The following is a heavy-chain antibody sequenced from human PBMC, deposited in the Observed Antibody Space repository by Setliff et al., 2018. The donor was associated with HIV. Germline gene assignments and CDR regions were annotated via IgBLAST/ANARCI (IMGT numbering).Heavy chain of an antibody. CDR1: GGSISTYY. Sequence: SETLSLTCTVSGGSISTYYWSWIRQSPGKGLEWIGYINYSGSTSYNPSLKTRVTISVDTSKKQFSLKVRSVTAADTAIYYCARRPSPYYYYDSSGYSGGNVDYWGRGTLVTVSS. V-gene: IGHV4-59*01. CDR3: ARRPSPYYYYDSSGYSGGNVDY. J-gene: IGHJ4*02. CDR2: INYSGST. D-gene: IGHD3-22*01.